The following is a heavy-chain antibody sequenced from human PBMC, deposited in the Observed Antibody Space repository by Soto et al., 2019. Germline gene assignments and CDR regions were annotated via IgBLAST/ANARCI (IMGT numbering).Heavy chain of an antibody. CDR3: ARQAGGYSYGYYYYYGMDV. Sequence: GESLKISCRGSGYSFTSYWIGWVRQIPGKGLEWVGIIYPGGSDTRYRPSFPGQVTISADKSISTAYLQWSSLKATDTAMYYCARQAGGYSYGYYYYYGMDVWGQGTTVTVSS. J-gene: IGHJ6*02. CDR2: IYPGGSDT. V-gene: IGHV5-51*01. D-gene: IGHD5-18*01. CDR1: GYSFTSYW.